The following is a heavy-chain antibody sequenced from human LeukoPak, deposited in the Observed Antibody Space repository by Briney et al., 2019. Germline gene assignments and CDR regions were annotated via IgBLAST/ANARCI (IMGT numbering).Heavy chain of an antibody. Sequence: GGTLRLSCAASGFTFSSSAMSWVRRTPGKGLEWVSNISGSGSGGSTYYADFVKGRFTISRDNSKNTLYLQMNSLRAEDTAVYYCAKSGYNRFDYWGQGTLVTVSS. V-gene: IGHV3-23*01. D-gene: IGHD5-24*01. CDR3: AKSGYNRFDY. CDR1: GFTFSSSA. CDR2: ISGSGSGGST. J-gene: IGHJ4*02.